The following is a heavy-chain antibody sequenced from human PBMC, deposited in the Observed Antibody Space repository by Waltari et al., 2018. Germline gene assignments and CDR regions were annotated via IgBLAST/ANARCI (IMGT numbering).Heavy chain of an antibody. J-gene: IGHJ3*02. D-gene: IGHD2-15*01. Sequence: QVQLVQSGAEVKKPGASVKVSCKASGYTFTGYYMHWVRQAPGQGLEWMGRINPNSGGTNYAQKFQGRVTMTRDTSISTAYMELSRLRSDDTAVYYCAAAPQYDIEAGDDAFDIWGQGTMVTVSS. V-gene: IGHV1-2*06. CDR3: AAAPQYDIEAGDDAFDI. CDR1: GYTFTGYY. CDR2: INPNSGGT.